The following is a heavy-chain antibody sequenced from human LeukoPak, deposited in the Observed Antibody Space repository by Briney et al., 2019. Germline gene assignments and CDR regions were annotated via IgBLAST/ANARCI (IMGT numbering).Heavy chain of an antibody. CDR1: GGTFSSYA. CDR3: AREVEQLAALDY. Sequence: SVKVSCKASGGTFSSYAISWVRQAPGQGLEWMGGIIPIFGTANYAQKFQGRVTITADESTSTAYMELSSLRSEDTAVYYCAREVEQLAALDYWGQGTLVTVSS. D-gene: IGHD6-6*01. J-gene: IGHJ4*02. V-gene: IGHV1-69*01. CDR2: IIPIFGTA.